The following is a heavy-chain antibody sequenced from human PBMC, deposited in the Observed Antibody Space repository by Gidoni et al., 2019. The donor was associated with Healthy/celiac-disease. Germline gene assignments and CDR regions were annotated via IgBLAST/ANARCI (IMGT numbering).Heavy chain of an antibody. D-gene: IGHD6-19*01. CDR3: TRDREVRGWYDYHYGMDV. CDR1: GFTFSSYW. J-gene: IGHJ6*02. Sequence: EVQLVESGGGLVQPGGSLRLSCAASGFTFSSYWMTWGRQAPGKGLEWVANINQDGSEKYYVDSVKGRFTISRDNAKNSLYLQMNSLRAEDTAVYYCTRDREVRGWYDYHYGMDVWGQGTTVTVSS. CDR2: INQDGSEK. V-gene: IGHV3-7*03.